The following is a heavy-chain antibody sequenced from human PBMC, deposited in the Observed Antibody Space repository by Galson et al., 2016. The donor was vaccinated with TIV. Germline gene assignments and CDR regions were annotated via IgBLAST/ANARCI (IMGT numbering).Heavy chain of an antibody. V-gene: IGHV3-23*01. CDR2: VSGDGYST. D-gene: IGHD4-17*01. CDR1: GITFRSWS. CDR3: CHNCDYAY. J-gene: IGHJ1*01. Sequence: SLRLSCAASGITFRSWSMNWVRQAPGGGLEWVSAVSGDGYSTYYADSVKGRFTISRDNFKNTLYLQMNSLRPDDTAIYFCCHNCDYAYWGQGTLVTVSS.